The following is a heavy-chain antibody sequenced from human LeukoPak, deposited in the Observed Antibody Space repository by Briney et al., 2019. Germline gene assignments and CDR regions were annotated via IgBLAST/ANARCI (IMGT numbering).Heavy chain of an antibody. CDR1: VFTFSSYA. V-gene: IGHV3-23*01. Sequence: PGGSLRLSCAASVFTFSSYAMSWVRQAPGKGLEWVSAISGSGGSTYYADSVKGRFTISRDNSKNTLYLQMNSLRAEDTAVYYCANLIVVVPAAIADAFDIWGQGTMVTVPS. D-gene: IGHD2-2*01. CDR2: ISGSGGST. CDR3: ANLIVVVPAAIADAFDI. J-gene: IGHJ3*02.